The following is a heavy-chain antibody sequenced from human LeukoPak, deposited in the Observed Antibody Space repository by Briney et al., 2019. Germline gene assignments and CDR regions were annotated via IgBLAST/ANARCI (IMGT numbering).Heavy chain of an antibody. CDR2: IYYSGST. CDR1: GGSISSSSYY. J-gene: IGHJ4*02. D-gene: IGHD2-2*01. CDR3: ALLGYCSSTSCFRPPFYFDY. Sequence: PSETLSLTCTVSGGSISSSSYYWGWIRQPRGKGREWIGRIYYSGSTYYNPSLKSRVTISVDTSKHQFSLKLSSVTAADTAVYYCALLGYCSSTSCFRPPFYFDYWGQGTLVTVSS. V-gene: IGHV4-39*01.